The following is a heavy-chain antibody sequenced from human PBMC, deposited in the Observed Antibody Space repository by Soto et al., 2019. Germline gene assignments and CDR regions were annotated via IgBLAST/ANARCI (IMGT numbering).Heavy chain of an antibody. V-gene: IGHV3-74*01. J-gene: IGHJ4*02. CDR1: GFTFGNYW. CDR2: IKSDGGSI. D-gene: IGHD3-10*01. CDR3: ARGGFSGSGTYIQGDY. Sequence: EVQLVESGGGLVQPGGSLGLSCAATGFTFGNYWMHWVGQVPGKGLLWVSRIKSDGGSISYADSVKGRFTISRENARNTLYLQLNSLRAEDAAVYYCARGGFSGSGTYIQGDYWGQGTLVTVS.